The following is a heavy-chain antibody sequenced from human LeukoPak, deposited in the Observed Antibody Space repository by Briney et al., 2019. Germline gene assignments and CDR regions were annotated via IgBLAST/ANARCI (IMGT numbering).Heavy chain of an antibody. D-gene: IGHD3-22*01. CDR2: ISGSGDST. J-gene: IGHJ4*02. V-gene: IGHV3-23*01. CDR1: GFTFSSST. CDR3: ARPVKYYYDSSGYYYSYYFDY. Sequence: GGSLRLSCAASGFTFSSSTMSWVRQAPGKGLEWVSSISGSGDSTWYADSVKGRFTISRDNSKNTLSLQMNSLRAEDTAVYYCARPVKYYYDSSGYYYSYYFDYWGQGTLVTVSS.